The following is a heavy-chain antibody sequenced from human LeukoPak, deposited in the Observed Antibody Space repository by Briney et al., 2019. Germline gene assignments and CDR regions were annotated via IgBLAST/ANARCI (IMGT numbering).Heavy chain of an antibody. Sequence: PGGSLRLSCAASGFAFSSYAMSWVRQAPGKGLELVSAISGSGGSTYYADSVKGRFTISRDNSKNTLYLQMNSLRAEDTAVYYCAKDRRIAAAGMFCYWGQGTLVTVSS. D-gene: IGHD6-13*01. CDR2: ISGSGGST. J-gene: IGHJ4*02. CDR3: AKDRRIAAAGMFCY. CDR1: GFAFSSYA. V-gene: IGHV3-23*01.